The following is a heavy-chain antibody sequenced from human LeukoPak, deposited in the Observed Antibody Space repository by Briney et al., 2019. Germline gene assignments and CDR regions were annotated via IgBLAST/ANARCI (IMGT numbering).Heavy chain of an antibody. Sequence: ASVRVSCKASGYTFTNYYIHWVRQAPGQGLEWMGWINPDSGGTNYAQKFQGRVTMTRDTSISTAYMELSRLRSDDTALYFCASSTYGSGSYWDFYYYMDVWGKGTTVTVSS. D-gene: IGHD3-10*01. CDR1: GYTFTNYY. V-gene: IGHV1-2*02. J-gene: IGHJ6*03. CDR3: ASSTYGSGSYWDFYYYMDV. CDR2: INPDSGGT.